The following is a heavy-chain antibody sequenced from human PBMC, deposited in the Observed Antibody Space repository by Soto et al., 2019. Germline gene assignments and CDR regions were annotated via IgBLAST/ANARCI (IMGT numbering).Heavy chain of an antibody. D-gene: IGHD6-19*01. CDR3: ARSVAVPGAHIDY. Sequence: QVQLQESGPGLVKPSETLSLTCSFSGGSISGSYWRWIRQSPGKGLEWLGYVYYTGSTNYSPSLRRRVSIAVDTSKNEFSLRMSSVTAADTAVYFCARSVAVPGAHIDYWGQGTQVTVSS. CDR1: GGSISGSY. J-gene: IGHJ4*02. V-gene: IGHV4-59*01. CDR2: VYYTGST.